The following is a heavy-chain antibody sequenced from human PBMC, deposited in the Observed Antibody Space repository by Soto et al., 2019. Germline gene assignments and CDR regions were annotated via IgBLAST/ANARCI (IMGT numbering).Heavy chain of an antibody. Sequence: SETLSLTCTVSGGSVSGASYYWSWIRQPPGKTLEWIGYIYYRGNTNYNPSLKSRVTISMDTPKNQFSLQLSSVTAADTAVYYCAKNGLSSSPSAIDSWGQGTLVTVSS. J-gene: IGHJ4*02. CDR2: IYYRGNT. CDR3: AKNGLSSSPSAIDS. V-gene: IGHV4-61*01. D-gene: IGHD6-6*01. CDR1: GGSVSGASYY.